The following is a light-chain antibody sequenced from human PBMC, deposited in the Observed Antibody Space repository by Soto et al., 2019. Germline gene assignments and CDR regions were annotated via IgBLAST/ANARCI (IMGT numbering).Light chain of an antibody. CDR1: TSDVGGCNF. Sequence: QSALTQPASVSVSPGQSITISCTGTTSDVGGCNFVSWYQQHPGKAPKRMIYEVSNRPSGVSNRFSGSKSGNTASLTLSRLQAEDEADYYCGSYTSSSTSYVFGTGTKVTVL. V-gene: IGLV2-14*01. J-gene: IGLJ1*01. CDR3: GSYTSSSTSYV. CDR2: EVS.